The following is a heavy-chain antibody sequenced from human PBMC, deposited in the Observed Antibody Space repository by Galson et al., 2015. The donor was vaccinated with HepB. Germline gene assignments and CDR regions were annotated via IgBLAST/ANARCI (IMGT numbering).Heavy chain of an antibody. Sequence: SLRLSCAVSGFTFTTYTMTWVRQAPGKGLEWVSSISSGSSYIDYAHSVKGRFTISRDNAENSVSLQMSSLRAEDTAVYYCARRTRYYYGMDVWGQGTTVTVSS. J-gene: IGHJ6*02. CDR1: GFTFTTYT. D-gene: IGHD3/OR15-3a*01. CDR3: ARRTRYYYGMDV. V-gene: IGHV3-21*01. CDR2: ISSGSSYI.